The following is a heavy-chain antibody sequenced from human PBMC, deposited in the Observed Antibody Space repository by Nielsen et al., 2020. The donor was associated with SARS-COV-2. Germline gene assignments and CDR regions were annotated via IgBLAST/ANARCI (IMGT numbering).Heavy chain of an antibody. CDR3: ARERGPYEYGLDV. CDR2: INPSSGRT. CDR1: GYTFTSNA. D-gene: IGHD3-22*01. Sequence: ASVKVSCKASGYTFTSNAIHWVRQAPGQGLEWMGIINPSSGRTTYAEKFQGRVTMTRDTSTSTVYMELTSLRSEDTAVYYCARERGPYEYGLDVWGQGTTVAVSS. V-gene: IGHV1-46*01. J-gene: IGHJ6*02.